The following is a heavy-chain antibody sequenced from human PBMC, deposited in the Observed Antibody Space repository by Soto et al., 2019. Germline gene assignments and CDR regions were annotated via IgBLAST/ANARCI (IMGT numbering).Heavy chain of an antibody. V-gene: IGHV1-69*13. CDR3: ARESVRSSSSWYYYYYGLDV. CDR1: GGTFSSYA. Sequence: SVKVSCKASGGTFSSYAISWVRQAPGQGLEWMGGIIPIFGTANYAQKFQGRVTITADESTSTAYMELSSLRSEDTAVYYCARESVRSSSSWYYYYYGLDVWGQGTTVTVSS. CDR2: IIPIFGTA. D-gene: IGHD6-13*01. J-gene: IGHJ6*02.